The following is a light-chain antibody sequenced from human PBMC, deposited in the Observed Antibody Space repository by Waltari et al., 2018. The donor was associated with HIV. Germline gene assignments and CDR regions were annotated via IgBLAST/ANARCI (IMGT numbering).Light chain of an antibody. Sequence: QSALTQPASVSGSPGQSITISCTGTSSDVGGYNYVSWSQQHPGKAPKLMIYEVSKRTSGVSNRVAGSKSGNTACLTIAGLQAEDEADYYCSSYTSSSTLVFGGGTKLTVL. CDR1: SSDVGGYNY. CDR2: EVS. V-gene: IGLV2-14*01. J-gene: IGLJ2*01. CDR3: SSYTSSSTLV.